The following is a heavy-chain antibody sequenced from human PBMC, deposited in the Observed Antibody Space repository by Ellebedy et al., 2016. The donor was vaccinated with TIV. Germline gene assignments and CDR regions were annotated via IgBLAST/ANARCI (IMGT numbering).Heavy chain of an antibody. CDR1: GFTFSSYE. CDR2: ISSSGSTI. J-gene: IGHJ5*02. Sequence: GESLKISCAASGFTFSSYEMNWVRQAPGKGLEWVSYISSSGSTIYYADSVKGRFTISRDNAKNSLYLQMNSLRAEDTAVYYCARDRAGEVFLDWFDPWGQGTLVTVSS. V-gene: IGHV3-48*03. D-gene: IGHD3-10*01. CDR3: ARDRAGEVFLDWFDP.